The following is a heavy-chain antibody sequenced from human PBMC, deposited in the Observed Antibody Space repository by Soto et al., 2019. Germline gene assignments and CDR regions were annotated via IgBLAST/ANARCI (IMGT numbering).Heavy chain of an antibody. CDR3: ARDGELTGDASDI. CDR2: IIPIFGTA. Sequence: QVQLVQSGAAVKKPGSSVKVSCKASGGTFSSYAISWVRQAPGQGLEWMGGIIPIFGTANYAQKFQGRVTITADESTNRAYMELSSLRSEDTAVDYCARDGELTGDASDIWGRGTVVTVSS. J-gene: IGHJ3*02. CDR1: GGTFSSYA. V-gene: IGHV1-69*12. D-gene: IGHD7-27*01.